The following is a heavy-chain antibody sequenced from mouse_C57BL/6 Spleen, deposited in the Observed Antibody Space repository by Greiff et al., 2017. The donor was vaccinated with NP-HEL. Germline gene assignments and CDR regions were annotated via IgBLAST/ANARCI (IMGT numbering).Heavy chain of an antibody. CDR2: INYDGSST. Sequence: EVHLVESEGGLVQPGSSMKLSCTASGFTFSDYYMAWVRQVPEKGLEWVANINYDGSSTYYLDSLKSRFIISRDNAKNILYLQMSSLKSEDTATYYCARASYGSSYGFAYWGQGTLVTVSA. CDR3: ARASYGSSYGFAY. J-gene: IGHJ3*01. D-gene: IGHD1-1*01. CDR1: GFTFSDYY. V-gene: IGHV5-16*01.